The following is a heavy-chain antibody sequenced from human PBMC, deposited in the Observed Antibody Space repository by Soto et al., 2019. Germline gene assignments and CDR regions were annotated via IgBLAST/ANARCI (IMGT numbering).Heavy chain of an antibody. CDR3: AKDSSITIFGVVIDY. V-gene: IGHV3-23*01. CDR2: ISGSGGST. J-gene: IGHJ4*02. Sequence: AGGSLRLSCAASGFTFSSYAMSWVRQAPGKGLEWVSAISGSGGSTYYADSVKGRFTISRDNSKNTLYLQMNSLRAEDTAVYYCAKDSSITIFGVVIDYWGQGTLVTVSS. CDR1: GFTFSSYA. D-gene: IGHD3-3*01.